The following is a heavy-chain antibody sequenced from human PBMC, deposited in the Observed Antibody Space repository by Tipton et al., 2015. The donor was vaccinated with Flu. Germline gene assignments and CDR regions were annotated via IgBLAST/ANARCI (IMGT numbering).Heavy chain of an antibody. CDR2: VHYSGST. Sequence: LSLTCTVSGGSISSSSYHWGWIRQPPGMGLEWIGGVHYSGSTYQNPSLESRVTISVDTSKNQFSLKLSSVTAADTAVYFCAREGRNSGGLDYWGQGTLVTVSS. J-gene: IGHJ4*02. CDR3: AREGRNSGGLDY. V-gene: IGHV4-39*07. D-gene: IGHD1-26*01. CDR1: GGSISSSSYH.